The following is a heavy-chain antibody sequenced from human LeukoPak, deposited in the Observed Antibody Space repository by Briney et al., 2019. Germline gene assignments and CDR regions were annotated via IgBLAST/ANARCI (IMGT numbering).Heavy chain of an antibody. CDR3: ARGARGYFDY. CDR2: INHSGST. D-gene: IGHD3-16*01. Sequence: SETLSLTCAVYGGSFSGYYWSWIRQPPGKGLEWIGEINHSGSTNYNPSLKSRVTISVDTSKNQFSLKLSPVTAADTAVYYCARGARGYFDYWGQGTLVTVSS. V-gene: IGHV4-34*01. J-gene: IGHJ4*02. CDR1: GGSFSGYY.